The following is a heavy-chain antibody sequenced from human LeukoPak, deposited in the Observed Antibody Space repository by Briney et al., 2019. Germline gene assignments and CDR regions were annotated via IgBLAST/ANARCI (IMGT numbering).Heavy chain of an antibody. J-gene: IGHJ4*02. D-gene: IGHD1-26*01. V-gene: IGHV4-59*11. Sequence: SETLSLTCTVSGGSISSHYWSWIRQPPGKGLKWIGYIYYSGSTNYNPSLKSRVTISVDTSKNQFSLKLSSVTAADTAVYYCARVRGSYNIDYWGQGTLVTVSS. CDR2: IYYSGST. CDR1: GGSISSHY. CDR3: ARVRGSYNIDY.